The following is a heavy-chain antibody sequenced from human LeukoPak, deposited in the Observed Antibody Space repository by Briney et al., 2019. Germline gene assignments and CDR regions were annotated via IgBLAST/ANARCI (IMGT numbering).Heavy chain of an antibody. Sequence: GGSLRLSCSASGFTFSSYSMHWARQAPGKGLEYVSAIISNGGSTYYADSVKGRFTISRDNSKNTLYLQMNSLRAEDTAVYYCAKTPYYYDSISIPGRFDPWGQGTLVTVSS. CDR3: AKTPYYYDSISIPGRFDP. D-gene: IGHD3-22*01. V-gene: IGHV3-64*04. CDR1: GFTFSSYS. J-gene: IGHJ5*02. CDR2: IISNGGST.